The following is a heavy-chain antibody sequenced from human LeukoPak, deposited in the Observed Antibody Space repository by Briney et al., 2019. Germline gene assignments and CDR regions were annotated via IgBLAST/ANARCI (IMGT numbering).Heavy chain of an antibody. CDR3: ARVAAAVAYHYMDV. D-gene: IGHD6-13*01. Sequence: SETLSLTCTVSGYPISSGYYWGWIRQPPGKGLEWIGSIYHSGSTYYNPSLKSRVTISVDTSKNQFSLKLSSVTAADTAVYYCARVAAAVAYHYMDVWGKGTTVTVSS. CDR1: GYPISSGYY. V-gene: IGHV4-38-2*02. CDR2: IYHSGST. J-gene: IGHJ6*03.